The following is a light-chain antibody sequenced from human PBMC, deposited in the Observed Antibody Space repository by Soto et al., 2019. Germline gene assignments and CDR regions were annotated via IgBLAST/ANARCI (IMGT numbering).Light chain of an antibody. Sequence: DIQMTQSPSSLSASVGDRVTITCRASQNIRNYLVWYQQKADKAPNLLIYAASSLQSGVPSRFSGSGSGTDFTLTIISLQPEDFATYYCQQTYSIPLTFGQGTKVDI. CDR2: AAS. V-gene: IGKV1-39*01. CDR3: QQTYSIPLT. CDR1: QNIRNY. J-gene: IGKJ1*01.